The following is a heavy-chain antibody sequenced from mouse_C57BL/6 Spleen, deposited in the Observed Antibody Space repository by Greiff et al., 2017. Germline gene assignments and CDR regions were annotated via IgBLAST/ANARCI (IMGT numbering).Heavy chain of an antibody. V-gene: IGHV1-15*01. Sequence: QVQLQQSGAELVRPGASVTLSCKASGYTFTDYEMHWVKQTPVQGLEWIGAIDPETGGTAYNQKFKGKAILTADKSSSTAYMELRSLTSEDSAVYYCTSYYGEEAWFAYWGQGTLVTVSA. D-gene: IGHD2-13*01. J-gene: IGHJ3*01. CDR1: GYTFTDYE. CDR3: TSYYGEEAWFAY. CDR2: IDPETGGT.